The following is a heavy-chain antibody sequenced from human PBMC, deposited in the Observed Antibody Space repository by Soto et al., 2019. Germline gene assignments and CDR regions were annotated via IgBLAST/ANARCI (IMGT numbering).Heavy chain of an antibody. D-gene: IGHD5-12*01. V-gene: IGHV3-11*05. J-gene: IGHJ4*02. Sequence: PGGSLRLSCAASGFTFSDYYMSWIRQAPGKGLEWVSYISSSSSYTNYADSVKGRFTISRDNAKNSLYLQMNSLRAEDTAVYYCARGTRDIVATIGGFDYWGQGTLVTVSS. CDR1: GFTFSDYY. CDR2: ISSSSSYT. CDR3: ARGTRDIVATIGGFDY.